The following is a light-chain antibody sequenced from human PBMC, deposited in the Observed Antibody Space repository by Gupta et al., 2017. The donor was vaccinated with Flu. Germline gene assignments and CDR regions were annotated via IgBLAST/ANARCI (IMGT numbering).Light chain of an antibody. Sequence: TLSSSPGEGTTLSSRASQGMTTNLAWFQRRPGQAPRLLIYGASTRATTVADRFSGSGSGTDFTLTISSLQSEDFAVYYCQQYPNWPRTFGPGTKVEVK. CDR2: GAS. CDR1: QGMTTN. J-gene: IGKJ1*01. CDR3: QQYPNWPRT. V-gene: IGKV3-15*01.